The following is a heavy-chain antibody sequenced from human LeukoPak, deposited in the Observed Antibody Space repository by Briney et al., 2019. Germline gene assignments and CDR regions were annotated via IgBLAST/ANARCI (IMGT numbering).Heavy chain of an antibody. D-gene: IGHD2-2*01. CDR2: IYTRGST. CDR3: ARSLDCSSTSCYRGDDAFDI. J-gene: IGHJ3*02. V-gene: IGHV4-4*07. Sequence: SETLSLTCTVSGGSISSDYWSWSRQPAGKGLEWIGRIYTRGSTNYNPSLKSRVTMSVDTSKNQFSLKPSYVTAADTAVSYCARSLDCSSTSCYRGDDAFDIWGKRTMVTVSS. CDR1: GGSISSDY.